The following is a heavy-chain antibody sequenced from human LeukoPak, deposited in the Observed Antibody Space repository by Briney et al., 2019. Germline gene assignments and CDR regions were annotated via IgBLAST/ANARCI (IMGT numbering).Heavy chain of an antibody. CDR3: AKGGSSSPRSTFDY. CDR2: INGDGRTT. V-gene: IGHV3-74*01. D-gene: IGHD6-13*01. J-gene: IGHJ4*02. CDR1: GFTFSSYW. Sequence: GGSLRLSCAASGFTFSSYWMHWVRQAPGKGLVWVSHINGDGRTTSYADSVKGRFTISRDNAKNTVYLQMNSLRAEDTAVYYCAKGGSSSPRSTFDYWGQGTLLTVSS.